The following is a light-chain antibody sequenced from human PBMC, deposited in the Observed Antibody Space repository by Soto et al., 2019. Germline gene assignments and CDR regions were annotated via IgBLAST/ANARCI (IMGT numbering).Light chain of an antibody. CDR3: QVWDSSSDHWV. V-gene: IGLV3-21*04. Sequence: SYELTQPPSVSVAPGKAARITCGGNNIGSKSVHWYQQKPGQAPVLVIYYDPDRPSGIPERFSGSSSGNTATLTISRVEAGDEGDYYCQVWDSSSDHWVFGGGTQLTVL. CDR2: YDP. CDR1: NIGSKS. J-gene: IGLJ3*02.